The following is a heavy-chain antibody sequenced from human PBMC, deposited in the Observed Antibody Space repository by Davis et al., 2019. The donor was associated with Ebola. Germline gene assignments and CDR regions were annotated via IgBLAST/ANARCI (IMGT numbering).Heavy chain of an antibody. CDR1: GFTFSSYG. V-gene: IGHV3-30*02. CDR3: AKEDRGNYYYYMDV. D-gene: IGHD2-15*01. Sequence: PGGSLRLSCAASGFTFSSYGMHWVRQAPGKGLEWVAFIRYDGSNKYYADSVKGRFTISRDNSKNTLYLQMNSLRAEDTAVYYCAKEDRGNYYYYMDVWGKGTTVTVSS. J-gene: IGHJ6*03. CDR2: IRYDGSNK.